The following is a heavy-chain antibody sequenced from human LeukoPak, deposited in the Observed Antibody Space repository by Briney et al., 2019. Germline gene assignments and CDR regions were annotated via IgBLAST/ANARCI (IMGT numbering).Heavy chain of an antibody. CDR1: ELTVSRNY. J-gene: IGHJ4*02. D-gene: IGHD5-24*01. V-gene: IGHV3-53*01. Sequence: GASLRLSCTASELTVSRNYMLWVRQGPGKGLEWVSLIFSNGDTHYADSVKGRFTISRDTSKNTVSLQMNSLRVEDTAMYYCTRDQMNYWGQGTLVTVSS. CDR3: TRDQMNY. CDR2: IFSNGDT.